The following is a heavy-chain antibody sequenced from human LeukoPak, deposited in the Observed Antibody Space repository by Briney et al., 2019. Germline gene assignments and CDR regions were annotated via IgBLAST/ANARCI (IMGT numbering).Heavy chain of an antibody. V-gene: IGHV3-66*01. Sequence: GGSLRLSCAAPEFSVGSNYMTWVRQAPGKGLEWVSLIYSGGSTYYADSVKGRFTISRDNSKNTLYLQMNSLRAEDTAVYYCARGRPLGANFWVYWGQGTLVTVSS. CDR3: ARGRPLGANFWVY. CDR1: EFSVGSNY. CDR2: IYSGGST. D-gene: IGHD3-16*01. J-gene: IGHJ4*02.